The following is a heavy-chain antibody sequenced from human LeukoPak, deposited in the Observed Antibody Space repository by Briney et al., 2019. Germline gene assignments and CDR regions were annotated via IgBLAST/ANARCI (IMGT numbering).Heavy chain of an antibody. CDR1: GFTFSSYA. CDR2: ISYDGSNK. Sequence: GGSLRLSCAASGFTFSSYAMHWVRQAPGKGLEWVAVISYDGSNKYYVDSVKGRFTISRDNSKNTLYLQMNSLRAEDTALYYCARDRQPIAPYYYMDVWAKGTTVTISS. V-gene: IGHV3-30*04. D-gene: IGHD6-13*01. CDR3: ARDRQPIAPYYYMDV. J-gene: IGHJ6*03.